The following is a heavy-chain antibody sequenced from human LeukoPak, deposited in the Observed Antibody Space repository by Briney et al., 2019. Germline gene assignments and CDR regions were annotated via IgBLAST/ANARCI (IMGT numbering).Heavy chain of an antibody. CDR1: GFTFSSYA. Sequence: GGTLRLSCAASGFTFSSYAMSWVAQAPGKELKWVSATSGSGGSTYYADTVKGRFTISRDNSKNTLYLQMNSLRAEDTAVYYCAKDRRPYYGSGSYPYYFDYWGQGTLVTVSS. J-gene: IGHJ4*02. V-gene: IGHV3-23*01. CDR2: TSGSGGST. CDR3: AKDRRPYYGSGSYPYYFDY. D-gene: IGHD3-10*01.